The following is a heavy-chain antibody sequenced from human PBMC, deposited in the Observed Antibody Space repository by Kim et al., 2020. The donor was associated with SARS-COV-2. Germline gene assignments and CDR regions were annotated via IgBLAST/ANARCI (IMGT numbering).Heavy chain of an antibody. D-gene: IGHD5-12*01. CDR3: ARVESSGYDYFLLY. CDR1: GYTFTSYG. J-gene: IGHJ4*02. CDR2: ISAYNGNT. V-gene: IGHV1-18*01. Sequence: ASVKVSCKASGYTFTSYGISWVRQAPGQGLEWMGWISAYNGNTNYAQKLQGRVTMTTDTSTRTAYMELRSLRSDDTAVYYCARVESSGYDYFLLYWGQGTLVTVSS.